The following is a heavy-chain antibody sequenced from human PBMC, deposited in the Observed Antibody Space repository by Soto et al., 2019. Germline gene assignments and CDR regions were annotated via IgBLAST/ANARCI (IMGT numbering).Heavy chain of an antibody. CDR2: INAGNGNT. CDR1: GYTFTSYA. J-gene: IGHJ6*03. V-gene: IGHV1-3*01. D-gene: IGHD6-13*01. Sequence: QVQLVQSGAEVKKPGASVKVSCKASGYTFTSYAMHWVRQAPGQRLEWMGWINAGNGNTKYSQKFQGRVNITRDTSASPASMVLSSLRSANTAVYSCASDGRSRSWYPSYYYMDFCAKGSTVTVSS. CDR3: ASDGRSRSWYPSYYYMDF.